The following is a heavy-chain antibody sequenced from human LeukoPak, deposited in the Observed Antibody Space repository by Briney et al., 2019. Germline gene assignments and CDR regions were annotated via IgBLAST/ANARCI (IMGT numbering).Heavy chain of an antibody. CDR1: GYTFTGYY. D-gene: IGHD2-15*01. CDR2: INPNSGGT. J-gene: IGHJ5*02. Sequence: ASVKVSCKASGYTFTGYYMHWVRQAPGQGLEWMGWINPNSGGTNYAQKFQGRVTMTRDTSISTAYMELSRLRSDDTAVYHCARTPSGGGSHWFDPWGQGTLVTVSS. CDR3: ARTPSGGGSHWFDP. V-gene: IGHV1-2*02.